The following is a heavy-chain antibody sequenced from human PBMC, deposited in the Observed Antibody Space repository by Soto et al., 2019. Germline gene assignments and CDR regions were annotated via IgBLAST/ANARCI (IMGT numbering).Heavy chain of an antibody. V-gene: IGHV4-59*01. D-gene: IGHD3-10*01. CDR3: ARAGGEDGYYYMDV. CDR2: IYYSGST. Sequence: SETLSLTCTVSGGSISSDYWSWIRQPPGKGLEWIGYIYYSGSTNYNPSLKSRVTISVDTSKNQFSLKLSSVTAADTAVYYCARAGGEDGYYYMDVWGKGTTVTVSS. CDR1: GGSISSDY. J-gene: IGHJ6*03.